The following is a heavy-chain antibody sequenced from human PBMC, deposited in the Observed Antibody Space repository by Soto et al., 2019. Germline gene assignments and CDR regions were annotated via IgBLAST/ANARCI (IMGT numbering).Heavy chain of an antibody. D-gene: IGHD1-7*01. CDR1: GYTFTSYT. V-gene: IGHV1-69*02. CDR2: IIPILGIA. Sequence: SVKVSCKASGYTFTSYTISWVRQAPGQGLEWMGRIIPILGIANYAQKFQGRVTITADKSTSTAYMELSSLRSEDTAVYYCARIGTGTTGFDYWGQGTLVTVSS. CDR3: ARIGTGTTGFDY. J-gene: IGHJ4*02.